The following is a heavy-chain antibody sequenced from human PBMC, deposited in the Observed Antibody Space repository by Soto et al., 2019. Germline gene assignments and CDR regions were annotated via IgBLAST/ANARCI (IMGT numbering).Heavy chain of an antibody. CDR2: IYYSGST. V-gene: IGHV4-31*03. J-gene: IGHJ5*02. CDR1: GGSIRSGGYY. D-gene: IGHD3-3*01. CDR3: ASMKDYDPRAWWFDP. Sequence: SETLSLTCTVSGGSIRSGGYYWSWIRQHPGKGLEWIGYIYYSGSTYYNPSLKSRVTISVDTSKNQFSLKLSSVTAADTAVYYCASMKDYDPRAWWFDPWGQGTLVTVSS.